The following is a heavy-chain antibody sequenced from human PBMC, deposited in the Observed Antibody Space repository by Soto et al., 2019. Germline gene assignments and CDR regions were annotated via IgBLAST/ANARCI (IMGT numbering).Heavy chain of an antibody. V-gene: IGHV4-59*01. CDR3: AVAVYGSGSYYFDY. J-gene: IGHJ4*02. CDR1: GGSSVSYY. D-gene: IGHD3-10*01. CDR2: IYYSGST. Sequence: ALETLSHTCTVSGGSSVSYYWSWIRQPTGKGLEWIGYIYYSGSTNYNPSLKSRVTISVDTSKNQFSLKLSSVTAADTAVYHCAVAVYGSGSYYFDYWGQGTLVTVSS.